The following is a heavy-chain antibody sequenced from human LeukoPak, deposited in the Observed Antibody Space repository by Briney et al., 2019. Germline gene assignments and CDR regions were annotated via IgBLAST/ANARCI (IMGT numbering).Heavy chain of an antibody. V-gene: IGHV1-69*04. CDR2: IIPILGIA. CDR1: GGTFSSYA. CDR3: ARIPSGMDTAMERGY. Sequence: GASMKVSCKASGGTFSSYAISWVRQAPGQGLEWMGRIIPILGIANYAQKFQGRVTITADKSTSTAYMELSSLRSEDTAVYYCARIPSGMDTAMERGYWGQGTLVTVSS. J-gene: IGHJ4*02. D-gene: IGHD5-18*01.